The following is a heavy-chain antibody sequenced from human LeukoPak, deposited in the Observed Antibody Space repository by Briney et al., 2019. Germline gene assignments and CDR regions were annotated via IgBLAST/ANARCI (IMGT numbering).Heavy chain of an antibody. CDR1: GYTFTGYY. CDR2: INPNSGGT. D-gene: IGHD1/OR15-1a*01. J-gene: IGHJ5*02. Sequence: ASVTVSCKASGYTFTGYYMHWVRQAPGQGLEWMGLINPNSGGTNYAQKFQGRVTMTRDTSISTAYMELSRLRSDDTAVYYCARDRRLLEQNWFDPWGQGTLVTVSS. CDR3: ARDRRLLEQNWFDP. V-gene: IGHV1-2*02.